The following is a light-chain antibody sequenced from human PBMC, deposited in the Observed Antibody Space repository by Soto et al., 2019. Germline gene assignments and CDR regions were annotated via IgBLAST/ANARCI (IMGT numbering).Light chain of an antibody. CDR2: GVS. CDR1: QSVSGN. CDR3: QQRSDWPPT. V-gene: IGKV3-15*01. Sequence: EIVMTQSPVTLSVSPGERATLSCRASQSVSGNLAWYQQKPGQAPRLLIYGVSARATGIPARFSGSGFGTEFTLTISSLQSEDFAVYYCQQRSDWPPTFGQGTKVDIK. J-gene: IGKJ1*01.